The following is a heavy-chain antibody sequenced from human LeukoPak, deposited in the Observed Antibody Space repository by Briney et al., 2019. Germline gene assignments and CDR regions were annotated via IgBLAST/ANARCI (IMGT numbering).Heavy chain of an antibody. V-gene: IGHV3-74*01. Sequence: ARSLRLSCAASGFILSSYWIHCVRQPARKWLVWVSRINSDVSTTTYADFVAGRFRISRGNSTHPLYLQMNRLRAEDTAVYYCARGAGSSWSGLIDYRGQGTLVTVSS. J-gene: IGHJ4*02. D-gene: IGHD6-13*01. CDR1: GFILSSYW. CDR3: ARGAGSSWSGLIDY. CDR2: INSDVSTT.